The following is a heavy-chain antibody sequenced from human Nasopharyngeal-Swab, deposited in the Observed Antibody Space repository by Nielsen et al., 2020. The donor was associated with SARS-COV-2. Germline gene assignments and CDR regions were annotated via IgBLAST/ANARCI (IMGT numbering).Heavy chain of an antibody. Sequence: GGSLRLSCAASGFTFSSYAMHWVRQAPGKGLEWVAVISYDGSNKYYADSVKGRFTISRDNSKNTLYLQMNSLRAEDTAVYYCARDLFHSSSWYEDYWGQGILVTVSS. V-gene: IGHV3-30*04. CDR2: ISYDGSNK. CDR3: ARDLFHSSSWYEDY. CDR1: GFTFSSYA. J-gene: IGHJ4*02. D-gene: IGHD6-13*01.